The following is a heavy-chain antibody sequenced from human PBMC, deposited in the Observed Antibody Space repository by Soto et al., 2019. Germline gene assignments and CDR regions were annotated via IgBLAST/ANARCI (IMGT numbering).Heavy chain of an antibody. Sequence: QVQLQESGPGLVKPSQTLSLTCTVSGGSISSGDYYWSWIRQPPGKGLEWMGYINYSGSTYHNPSLESRITISVDTSKTQFSLKLSSVTAADTAVYYCARTFCSGSSCYYYFYRMDVWGQGTTVTVSS. CDR1: GGSISSGDYY. CDR2: INYSGST. V-gene: IGHV4-30-4*01. CDR3: ARTFCSGSSCYYYFYRMDV. J-gene: IGHJ6*02. D-gene: IGHD2-15*01.